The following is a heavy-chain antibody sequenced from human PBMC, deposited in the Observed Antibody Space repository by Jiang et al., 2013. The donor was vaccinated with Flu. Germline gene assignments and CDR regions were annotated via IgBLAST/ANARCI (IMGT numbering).Heavy chain of an antibody. Sequence: SLKISCKGSGYSFTSYWIGWVRQMPGKGLEWMGIIYPGDSDTRYSPSFQGQVTISADKSISTAYLQWSSLKASDTAMYYCAIAVSTGWLVPQAYDAFDIWGQGTMVTVSS. CDR1: GYSFTSYW. CDR2: IYPGDSDT. J-gene: IGHJ3*02. CDR3: AIAVSTGWLVPQAYDAFDI. V-gene: IGHV5-51*01. D-gene: IGHD6-19*01.